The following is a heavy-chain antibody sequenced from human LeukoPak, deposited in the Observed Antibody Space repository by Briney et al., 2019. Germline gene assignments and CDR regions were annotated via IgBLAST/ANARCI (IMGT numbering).Heavy chain of an antibody. CDR3: TREKDCADGICYED. Sequence: GASVTVSCKASGHTFTSHDINWVRQATGLGLEWLGWMSPKSGNTGYAQKFQGRVTMTRDTSISTAYIELSSLRFDDTAVYFCTREKDCADGICYEDWGQGTLVTVSS. CDR2: MSPKSGNT. D-gene: IGHD2-8*01. CDR1: GHTFTSHD. J-gene: IGHJ4*02. V-gene: IGHV1-8*01.